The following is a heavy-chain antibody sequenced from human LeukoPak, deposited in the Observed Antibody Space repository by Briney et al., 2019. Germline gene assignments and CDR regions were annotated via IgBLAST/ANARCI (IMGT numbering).Heavy chain of an antibody. CDR1: GYTFTSYD. J-gene: IGHJ5*02. Sequence: ASVKVSCKASGYTFTSYDINWVRQATGQGLEWMGWMNPNSGNTGYAQKFQGRVTMTRNTSINTAYMELSSLRSEETAVYYCARQKTKASSAFDRWGQGTLVTVSS. V-gene: IGHV1-8*01. CDR3: ARQKTKASSAFDR. CDR2: MNPNSGNT. D-gene: IGHD3-3*01.